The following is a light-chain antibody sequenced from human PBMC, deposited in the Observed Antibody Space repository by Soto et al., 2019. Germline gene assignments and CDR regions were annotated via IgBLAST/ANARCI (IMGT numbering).Light chain of an antibody. V-gene: IGLV1-40*01. CDR2: GNN. J-gene: IGLJ1*01. CDR3: QSYDSSLSGFV. CDR1: SSNIGAGFD. Sequence: QSVLTQPPSVSGAPGQRVTISRTGASSNIGAGFDVHWYQLLPGTAPKLLISGNNNRPSGVPDRFSGSKSGTSASLAITGLQAEDEADYYCQSYDSSLSGFVFGTGTKVPVL.